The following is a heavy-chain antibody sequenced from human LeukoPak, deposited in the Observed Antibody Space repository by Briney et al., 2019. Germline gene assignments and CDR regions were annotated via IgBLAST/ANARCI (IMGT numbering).Heavy chain of an antibody. D-gene: IGHD6-13*01. V-gene: IGHV4-34*01. J-gene: IGHJ5*02. CDR2: INHSGGT. Sequence: SETLSLTCAVYGGSFSGYYWSWIRQPPGKGLEWIGEINHSGGTNYNPSLKSRVTISVDTSKNQFSLKLSSVTAADTAVYYCARGMYSSTWIRFDPWGQGTLVTVSS. CDR3: ARGMYSSTWIRFDP. CDR1: GGSFSGYY.